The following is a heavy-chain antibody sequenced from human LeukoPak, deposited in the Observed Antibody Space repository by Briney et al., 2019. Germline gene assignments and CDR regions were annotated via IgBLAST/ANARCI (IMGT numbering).Heavy chain of an antibody. CDR2: ISSTATTM. CDR3: AREGGYYLRSIDY. CDR1: GFTFSSYE. J-gene: IGHJ4*02. Sequence: GGSLRLSCAASGFTFSSYEMNWVRQAPGMGLEWVSYISSTATTMHYADSVMGRFTISRDNAKKSLYLQMNSLRAEDTAVYYCAREGGYYLRSIDYWGQGTLVTVSS. D-gene: IGHD1-26*01. V-gene: IGHV3-48*03.